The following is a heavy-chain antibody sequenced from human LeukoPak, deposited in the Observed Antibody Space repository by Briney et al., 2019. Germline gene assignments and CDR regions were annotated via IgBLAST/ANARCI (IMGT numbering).Heavy chain of an antibody. J-gene: IGHJ4*02. D-gene: IGHD3-9*01. CDR3: AKWGDYDVLTGYYVSDY. CDR1: GFTFSNYA. CDR2: ITGSGGNT. Sequence: PGASLRLSCAASGFTFSNYAMSWVRQAPGKGLEWVSAITGSGGNTYYADSVKGWFTISRDNSKNTLYLQMNSLRAEDTAVYYCAKWGDYDVLTGYYVSDYWGQGTLVTVSS. V-gene: IGHV3-23*01.